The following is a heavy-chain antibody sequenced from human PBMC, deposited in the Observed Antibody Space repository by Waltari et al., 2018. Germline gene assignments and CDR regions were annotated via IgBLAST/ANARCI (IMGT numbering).Heavy chain of an antibody. Sequence: EVQLVESGGGLVQPGGSLRLSCAASGFTFSSYSMNWVRQAPGKGLEWVSYISSSSSTIYYADSVKGRFTISRDNAKNALYLQMNSLRAEDTAVYYCARGDFSFDYWGQGTLVTVSS. CDR3: ARGDFSFDY. CDR1: GFTFSSYS. V-gene: IGHV3-48*01. J-gene: IGHJ4*02. CDR2: ISSSSSTI.